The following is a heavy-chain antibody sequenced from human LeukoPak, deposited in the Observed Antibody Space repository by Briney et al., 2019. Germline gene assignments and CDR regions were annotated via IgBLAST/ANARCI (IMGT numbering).Heavy chain of an antibody. V-gene: IGHV3-74*01. J-gene: IGHJ4*02. Sequence: PGGSLRLSCAASGFTFSNYWMHWVRQAPGKGLVWVSRLNSDGSSTNYADSVKGRFTISRDNAKNSLYLQMNSLRAEDTAVYYCARDYTAMVTFDYWGQGTLVTVSS. CDR2: LNSDGSST. CDR3: ARDYTAMVTFDY. CDR1: GFTFSNYW. D-gene: IGHD5-18*01.